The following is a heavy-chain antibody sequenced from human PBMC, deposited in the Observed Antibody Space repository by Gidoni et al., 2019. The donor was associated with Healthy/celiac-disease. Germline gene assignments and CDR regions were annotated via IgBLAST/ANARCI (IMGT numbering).Heavy chain of an antibody. J-gene: IGHJ4*02. D-gene: IGHD2-15*01. Sequence: QMPGKGLEWMGIIYPGDSDTRYSPSFQGQVTISADKSISTAYLQWSSLKASDTAMYYCTRHAPWYSSPLPASLWGQGTLVTVSS. V-gene: IGHV5-51*01. CDR3: TRHAPWYSSPLPASL. CDR2: IYPGDSDT.